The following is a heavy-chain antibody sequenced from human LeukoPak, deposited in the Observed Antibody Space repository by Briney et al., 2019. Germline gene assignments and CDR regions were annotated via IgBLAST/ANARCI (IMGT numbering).Heavy chain of an antibody. CDR2: IYYSGST. J-gene: IGHJ4*02. D-gene: IGHD2-2*01. CDR1: GGSINYYY. CDR3: AREVPAARGSFSDY. Sequence: SETLSLTCTVSGGSINYYYWSWIRQPPGKGLEWIGYIYYSGSTNYNPSLKSRVTISVDTSKNQFSLKLSSVTAADTAVYYCAREVPAARGSFSDYWGQGTLVTVSS. V-gene: IGHV4-59*01.